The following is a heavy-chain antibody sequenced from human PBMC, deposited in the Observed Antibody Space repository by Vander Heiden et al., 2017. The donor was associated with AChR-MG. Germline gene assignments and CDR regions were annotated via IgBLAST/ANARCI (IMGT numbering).Heavy chain of an antibody. J-gene: IGHJ5*01. D-gene: IGHD2-8*02. CDR1: GYTFTNYA. CDR2: INTYSGDP. V-gene: IGHV7-4-1*01. Sequence: QVQLVQSGSELKPPGASVKISCKASGYTFTNYAIHWVRQAPGQGLEWMAWINTYSGDPTYGQGFTGRFVLSLDTSVDTAYLQIGSLKAEDTAVYYCARVFCTGGTCSRGWFDSWGQGTLVTVSS. CDR3: ARVFCTGGTCSRGWFDS.